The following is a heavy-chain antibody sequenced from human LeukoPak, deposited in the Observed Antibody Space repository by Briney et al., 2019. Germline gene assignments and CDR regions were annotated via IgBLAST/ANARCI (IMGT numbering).Heavy chain of an antibody. Sequence: PGGSLRLSCTDSGNNSDDYGMRWVRQGPRRGLEWVAGINWDGGATAYADSVKGRFTITRDHAKNSLLLQMKSLRAEDTGLYFCARDLSSSWYSLGYWGQGILVTVSS. J-gene: IGHJ4*02. CDR2: INWDGGAT. CDR3: ARDLSSSWYSLGY. V-gene: IGHV3-20*04. CDR1: GNNSDDYG. D-gene: IGHD6-13*01.